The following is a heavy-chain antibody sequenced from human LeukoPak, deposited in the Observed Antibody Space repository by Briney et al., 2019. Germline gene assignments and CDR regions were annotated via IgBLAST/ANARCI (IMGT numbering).Heavy chain of an antibody. J-gene: IGHJ4*02. CDR3: ARGDDFSGDH. CDR2: IHPEGNEK. D-gene: IGHD1-1*01. Sequence: GGSLRLXCAVSGFTFSNFWMSWVRQAPGRGLEWVANIHPEGNEKYHVESVKGRFTISRDNTKNLLFLQMNGLRVEDTAVYYCARGDDFSGDHWGQGTLVTVSS. CDR1: GFTFSNFW. V-gene: IGHV3-7*04.